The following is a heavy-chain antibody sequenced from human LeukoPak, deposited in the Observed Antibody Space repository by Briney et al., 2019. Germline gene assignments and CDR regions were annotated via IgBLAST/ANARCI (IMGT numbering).Heavy chain of an antibody. D-gene: IGHD3-10*02. CDR2: IIPIFGTA. V-gene: IGHV1-69*05. CDR1: GGTFSSYA. Sequence: SVKVSCKASGGTFSSYAISWVRQAPGQGLEWMGGIIPIFGTANYAQKFQGRVTITRDTSASTAYMELSSLRSEDTAVYYCARGCSGSDCFDYWGQGTLVTVSS. J-gene: IGHJ4*02. CDR3: ARGCSGSDCFDY.